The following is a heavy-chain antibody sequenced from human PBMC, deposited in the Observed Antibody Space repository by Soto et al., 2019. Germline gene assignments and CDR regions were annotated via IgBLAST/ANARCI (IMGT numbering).Heavy chain of an antibody. Sequence: PGGSLRLSCAASGFTFSSYGMHWVRQAPGKGLEWVAVIWYDGSNKYYADSVKGRFTISRDNSKNTLYLQMNSLRAEDTAVYYCARDRGIQLWSKPLYYFDYWGQGTLVTVSS. J-gene: IGHJ4*02. D-gene: IGHD5-18*01. CDR3: ARDRGIQLWSKPLYYFDY. CDR2: IWYDGSNK. CDR1: GFTFSSYG. V-gene: IGHV3-33*01.